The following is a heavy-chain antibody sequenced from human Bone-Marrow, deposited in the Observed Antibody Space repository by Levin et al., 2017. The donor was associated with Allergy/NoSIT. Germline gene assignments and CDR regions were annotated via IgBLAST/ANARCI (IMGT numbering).Heavy chain of an antibody. CDR1: GFTVSNNY. V-gene: IGHV3-66*01. J-gene: IGHJ4*02. CDR2: IYSGGST. D-gene: IGHD2-15*01. CDR3: ARDRTCSGGRCYGS. Sequence: HPGGSLRLSCAASGFTVSNNYMRWVRQAPGKGLEWVSLIYSGGSTYYADSVKGRFTISRDNSKNTLYLQMNSLRAEDTAVYYCARDRTCSGGRCYGSWGQGTLVTVSS.